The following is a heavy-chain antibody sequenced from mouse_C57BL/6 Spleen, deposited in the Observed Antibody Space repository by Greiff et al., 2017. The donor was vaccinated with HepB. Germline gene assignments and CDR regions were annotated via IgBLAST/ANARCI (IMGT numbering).Heavy chain of an antibody. CDR2: INPNNGGT. Sequence: EVQLQQSGPELVKPGASVKISCKASGYTFTDYYMNWVKQSHGKSLEWIGDINPNNGGTSYNQKFKGKATLTVDKSSSTAYMELRSLTSEDSAVYYCARRKGDGGTFAYWGQGTLVTVSA. D-gene: IGHD3-3*01. CDR3: ARRKGDGGTFAY. V-gene: IGHV1-26*01. CDR1: GYTFTDYY. J-gene: IGHJ3*01.